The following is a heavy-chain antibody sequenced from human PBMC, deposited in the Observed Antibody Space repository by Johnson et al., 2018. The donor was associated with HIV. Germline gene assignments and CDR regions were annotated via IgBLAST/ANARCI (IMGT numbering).Heavy chain of an antibody. CDR1: GFTFSSYG. Sequence: QVQLVESGGGVVQPGRSLRLSCAASGFTFSSYGMHWVRQAPGKWLEWVAVIWYDGSNKYYADSVKGRFTISRDNSKNTLYLQMNSLRAEDTAVYYCARRSWAFDAFDIWGQGTMVTVSS. CDR2: IWYDGSNK. V-gene: IGHV3-33*01. CDR3: ARRSWAFDAFDI. J-gene: IGHJ3*02. D-gene: IGHD1-26*01.